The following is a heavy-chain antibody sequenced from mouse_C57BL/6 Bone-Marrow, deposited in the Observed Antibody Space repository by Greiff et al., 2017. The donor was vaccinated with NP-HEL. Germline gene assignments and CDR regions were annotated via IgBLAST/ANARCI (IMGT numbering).Heavy chain of an antibody. CDR1: GYTFTEYT. CDR3: ARHHDGYYYFDY. Sequence: VKLQESGAELVKPGASVKLSCKASGYTFTEYTIHWVKQRSGQGLEWIGWFYPGSGSIKYNEKFKDKATLTADKSSSTVYMELSRLTSEDSAFYFCARHHDGYYYFDYWGQGTTLTVSS. CDR2: FYPGSGSI. V-gene: IGHV1-62-2*01. J-gene: IGHJ2*01. D-gene: IGHD2-3*01.